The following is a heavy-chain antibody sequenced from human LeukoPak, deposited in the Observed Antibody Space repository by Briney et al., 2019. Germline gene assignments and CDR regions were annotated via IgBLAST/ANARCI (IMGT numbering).Heavy chain of an antibody. V-gene: IGHV3-74*01. CDR1: GFTFISYG. CDR3: TRELPREVTLDY. J-gene: IGHJ4*01. CDR2: INTDGSST. Sequence: GGSLRLSCAASGFTFISYGVQWVRQAPGKGLVWVSRINTDGSSTSYADSVKGRFTVSRDNAKNTLYLQVNSLRAEDTAVYFCTRELPREVTLDYWGQGTLVTVSS. D-gene: IGHD2-21*02.